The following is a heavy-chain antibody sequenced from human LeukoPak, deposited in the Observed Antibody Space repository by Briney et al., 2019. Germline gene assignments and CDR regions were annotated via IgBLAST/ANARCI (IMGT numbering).Heavy chain of an antibody. V-gene: IGHV4-59*01. CDR3: ARYKMDYGDYYYFDY. J-gene: IGHJ4*02. CDR1: GGSISSYY. CDR2: IYYSGST. D-gene: IGHD4-17*01. Sequence: SETLSLTCTVSGGSISSYYWSWIRQPPGKGLEWIGYIYYSGSTNYNPSLKSRVTISVETSKNQFSLKLSSVTAADTAVYYCARYKMDYGDYYYFDYWGQGTLVTVSS.